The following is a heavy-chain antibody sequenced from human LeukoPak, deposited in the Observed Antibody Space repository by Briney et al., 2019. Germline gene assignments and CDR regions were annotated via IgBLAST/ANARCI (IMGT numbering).Heavy chain of an antibody. D-gene: IGHD3-3*01. CDR1: GYTLTELS. CDR2: INPNSGGT. V-gene: IGHV1-2*02. J-gene: IGHJ4*02. CDR3: AREGGRYYDFWTSPDY. Sequence: ASVKVSCKVSGYTLTELSMHWVRQAPGQGLEWMGWINPNSGGTNYAQKFQGRVTMTRDTSISTAYMELSRLRSDDTAVYYCAREGGRYYDFWTSPDYWGQGTLVTVSS.